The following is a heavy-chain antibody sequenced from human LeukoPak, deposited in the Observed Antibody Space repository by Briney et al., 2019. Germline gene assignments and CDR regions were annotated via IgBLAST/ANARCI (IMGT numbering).Heavy chain of an antibody. J-gene: IGHJ4*02. V-gene: IGHV3-74*01. CDR3: AREAMVRGACFDY. CDR2: INSDGSST. D-gene: IGHD3-10*01. CDR1: GFTFSSYW. Sequence: GGSLRLSRAASGFTFSSYWMHWVRQAPGKGLVWVSRINSDGSSTSYADSVKGRFTISRDNAKNTLYLQMNSLRAEDTAVYYCAREAMVRGACFDYWGQGTLVTVSS.